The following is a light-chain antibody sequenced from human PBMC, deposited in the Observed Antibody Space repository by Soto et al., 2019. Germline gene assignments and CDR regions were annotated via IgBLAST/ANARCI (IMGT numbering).Light chain of an antibody. CDR2: AAS. Sequence: ALRINNSPSSLCSHKHDRVTITCRASQGISSYLAWYQQKPGKAPKLLIYAASTLQSGVPSRFSGSGSGTDFTLTISFLQSEDFATYCCQQNYCYPRTFCQVTKVDIK. V-gene: IGKV1-8*01. CDR1: QGISSY. CDR3: QQNYCYPRT. J-gene: IGKJ1*01.